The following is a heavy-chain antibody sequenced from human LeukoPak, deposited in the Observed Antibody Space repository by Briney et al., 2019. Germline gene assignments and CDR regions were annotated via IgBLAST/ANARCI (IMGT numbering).Heavy chain of an antibody. CDR3: ARGSVAAAGTGLGY. J-gene: IGHJ4*02. Sequence: SETLSLTCTVSGGSISGSSYYWGWIRQPPGKGLEWIGSIYYSGSTYYNPSLKSRVTISVDTSKNQFSLKLSSVTAADTAVYYCARGSVAAAGTGLGYWGQGTLVTVSS. D-gene: IGHD6-13*01. CDR1: GGSISGSSYY. V-gene: IGHV4-39*07. CDR2: IYYSGST.